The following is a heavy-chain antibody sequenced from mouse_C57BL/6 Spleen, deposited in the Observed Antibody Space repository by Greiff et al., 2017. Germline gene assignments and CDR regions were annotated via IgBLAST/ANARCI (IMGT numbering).Heavy chain of an antibody. D-gene: IGHD1-1*01. J-gene: IGHJ4*01. CDR2: IDPSDSYT. CDR3: ARPHYGSSGGTRDY. Sequence: QVQLQQPGAELVMPGASVKLSCKASGYTFTSYWMHWVKQRPGQGLEWIGEIDPSDSYTNYNQKFKGKSTLTVDKSSSTAYMQLSSLTSEDSAVYDCARPHYGSSGGTRDYWGQGTSGTVSS. CDR1: GYTFTSYW. V-gene: IGHV1-69*01.